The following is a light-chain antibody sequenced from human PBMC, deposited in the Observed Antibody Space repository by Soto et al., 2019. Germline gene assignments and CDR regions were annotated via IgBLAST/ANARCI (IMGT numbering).Light chain of an antibody. CDR3: QQYGSSWT. V-gene: IGKV3-20*01. Sequence: EIVLTQSPGTLSLSAGERATLSCRASQSVSSSYLAWYQQKPGQAPRLLIYDASSRATGIPDRFSGSGSGTDFTLTISRLEPEDFAVYYCQQYGSSWTFGQGTKVDI. CDR1: QSVSSSY. CDR2: DAS. J-gene: IGKJ1*01.